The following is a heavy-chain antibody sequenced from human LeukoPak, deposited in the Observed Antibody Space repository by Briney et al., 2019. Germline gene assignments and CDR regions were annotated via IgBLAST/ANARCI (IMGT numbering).Heavy chain of an antibody. J-gene: IGHJ4*02. CDR2: INPNSGGT. CDR1: GYTFTGYY. Sequence: EASVKVSCKASGYTFTGYYMHGVRQAPGQGLEWMGWINPNSGGTNYAQKFQGRVTMTRDTSISTAYMELSRLRSAGTAVYYCARDYDILTGYSDDFDYWGQGTLVTVSS. D-gene: IGHD3-9*01. V-gene: IGHV1-2*02. CDR3: ARDYDILTGYSDDFDY.